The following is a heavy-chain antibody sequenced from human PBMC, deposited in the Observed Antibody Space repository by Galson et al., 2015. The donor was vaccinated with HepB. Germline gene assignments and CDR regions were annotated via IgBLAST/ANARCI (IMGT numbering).Heavy chain of an antibody. CDR1: GFTFSSYW. D-gene: IGHD6-19*01. V-gene: IGHV3-74*01. CDR2: INSDGSST. CDR3: ARVQSSGWYYYYYYYGMDV. J-gene: IGHJ6*02. Sequence: SLRLSCAASGFTFSSYWMHWVRQAPGKGLVWVSRINSDGSSTSYADSVKGRFTISRDNAKNTLYLQMNSLRAEDTAVYYCARVQSSGWYYYYYYYGMDVWGQGTTVTVSS.